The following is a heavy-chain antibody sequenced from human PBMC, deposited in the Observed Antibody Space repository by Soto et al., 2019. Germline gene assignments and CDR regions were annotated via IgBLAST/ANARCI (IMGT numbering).Heavy chain of an antibody. J-gene: IGHJ5*02. CDR2: IYHSGST. CDR1: GGSISSSNC. D-gene: IGHD6-6*01. Sequence: SETLSLTCGVSGGSISSSNCWSWARHPPGMGLEWIGEIYHSGSTNYNPSLKSRVTISVDKSKNQFSLKLSSVTAADTAVYYCARDGEYSSSSAGHGWFDPWGQGTLVTVS. CDR3: ARDGEYSSSSAGHGWFDP. V-gene: IGHV4-4*02.